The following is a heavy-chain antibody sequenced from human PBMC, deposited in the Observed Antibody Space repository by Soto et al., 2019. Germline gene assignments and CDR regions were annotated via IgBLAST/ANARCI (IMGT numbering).Heavy chain of an antibody. CDR3: ASDGPLGVGGFDI. Sequence: QVQLQESGPGLVKPSQTLSLTCTVSGGSISSGGYYWSWIRQHPGKGLEWIGYIYYSGSTYYNPPLKSRVTISVDTSKDQFSLKLSSVTAADTAVYYCASDGPLGVGGFDIWGQGTTVTVSS. CDR1: GGSISSGGYY. D-gene: IGHD1-26*01. CDR2: IYYSGST. V-gene: IGHV4-31*03. J-gene: IGHJ3*02.